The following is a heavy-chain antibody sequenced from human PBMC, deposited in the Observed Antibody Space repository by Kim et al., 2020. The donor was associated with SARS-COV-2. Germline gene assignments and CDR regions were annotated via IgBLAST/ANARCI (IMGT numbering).Heavy chain of an antibody. CDR1: GFTFSSYW. CDR2: INSDGSST. Sequence: GGSLRLSCAASGFTFSSYWMHWVRQAPGKGLVWVSRINSDGSSTSYADSVKGRFTISRDNAKNTLYLQMNSLRAEDTAVYYCARANVDGLRGHWFDPWGQGTLVTVSS. CDR3: ARANVDGLRGHWFDP. J-gene: IGHJ5*02. V-gene: IGHV3-74*01. D-gene: IGHD3-10*02.